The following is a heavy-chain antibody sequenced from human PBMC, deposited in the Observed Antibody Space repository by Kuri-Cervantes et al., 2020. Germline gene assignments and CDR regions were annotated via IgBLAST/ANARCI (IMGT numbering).Heavy chain of an antibody. D-gene: IGHD3-3*01. CDR1: GFTLSNYW. CDR3: ARVSYDFWAYYYMDV. V-gene: IGHV3-74*01. CDR2: INVDGSST. Sequence: GGSLRLSCAASGFTLSNYWMHWVRQPPGKGLVWVSRINVDGSSTSYADSVKGRFTISRDNAKNSLYLQMNSLRSEDTAVYYCARVSYDFWAYYYMDVWGKGTTVTISS. J-gene: IGHJ6*03.